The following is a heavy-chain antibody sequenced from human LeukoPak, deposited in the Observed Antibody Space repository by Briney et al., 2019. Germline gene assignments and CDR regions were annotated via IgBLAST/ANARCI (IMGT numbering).Heavy chain of an antibody. J-gene: IGHJ5*02. CDR1: VDFNRSSNYY. D-gene: IGHD3-3*01. V-gene: IGHV4-39*01. Sequence: SETLSLTCTVSVDFNRSSNYYCGWIRQPRGKGLEWIWSIYYSGRTYYNPSLKSRVTISVDTSKNQFSLKLSSVTAADTAVYYCARGAYYDFWSGSWFDPWGQGTLVTVSS. CDR3: ARGAYYDFWSGSWFDP. CDR2: IYYSGRT.